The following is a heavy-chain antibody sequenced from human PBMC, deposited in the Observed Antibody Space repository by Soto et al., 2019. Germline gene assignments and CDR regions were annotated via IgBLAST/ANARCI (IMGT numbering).Heavy chain of an antibody. CDR1: GYTLTELS. J-gene: IGHJ5*02. D-gene: IGHD6-25*01. CDR2: FDPEDGET. CDR3: VTDSSGDNWFDP. V-gene: IGHV1-24*01. Sequence: QVQLVQSGAEVTKPGASVKVSCKVSGYTLTELSMHWVRQAPGKGLEWMGGFDPEDGETIYAQKLQGRVTMTEDTSTDTAYMELSSLRSEDTAVYYCVTDSSGDNWFDPWGQGTLVTVSS.